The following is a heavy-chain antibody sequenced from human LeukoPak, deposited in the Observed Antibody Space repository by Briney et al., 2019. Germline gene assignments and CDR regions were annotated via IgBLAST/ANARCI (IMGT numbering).Heavy chain of an antibody. CDR2: IKEDGSET. CDR3: ARVGTLVGETNPFNGRLGRYMDV. Sequence: GGSLRLSCAVSGFTFSNYWMSWVRQAQGKGLEWVANIKEDGSETYYVDSVKGRFTIFRDNAKNSLYLQMNSLRAEDTAVYYCARVGTLVGETNPFNGRLGRYMDVWGQGTTVTVSS. CDR1: GFTFSNYW. D-gene: IGHD2-8*01. J-gene: IGHJ6*02. V-gene: IGHV3-7*02.